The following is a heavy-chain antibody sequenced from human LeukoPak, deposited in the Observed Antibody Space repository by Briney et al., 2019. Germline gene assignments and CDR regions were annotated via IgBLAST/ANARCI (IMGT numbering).Heavy chain of an antibody. CDR3: AMRIAVAGSLDY. D-gene: IGHD6-19*01. Sequence: GGSLRLSCAASGFTFSSYSMNWVRQAPGKGLEWVSSISSSSYIYYADSVKGRFTISRDNAKNSLYLQMNSLRAEDTAVYYCAMRIAVAGSLDYWGQGTLVTVSS. V-gene: IGHV3-21*01. J-gene: IGHJ4*02. CDR2: ISSSSYI. CDR1: GFTFSSYS.